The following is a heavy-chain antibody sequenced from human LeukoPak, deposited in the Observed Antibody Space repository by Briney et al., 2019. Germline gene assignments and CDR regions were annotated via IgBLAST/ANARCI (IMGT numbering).Heavy chain of an antibody. CDR1: GGSISSYY. Sequence: SETLSLTCTVSGGSISSYYWSWIRQPPGKGLEWIGYIYYSGSTNYNPSLKSRVTISVDTSKNQFSLKLSSVTAADTAVYYCARGTSYYDFWSGYYTANWFDPWGQGTLVTVSS. CDR2: IYYSGST. D-gene: IGHD3-3*01. CDR3: ARGTSYYDFWSGYYTANWFDP. V-gene: IGHV4-59*01. J-gene: IGHJ5*02.